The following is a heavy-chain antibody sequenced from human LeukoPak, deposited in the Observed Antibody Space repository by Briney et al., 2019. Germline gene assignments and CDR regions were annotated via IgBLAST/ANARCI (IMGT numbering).Heavy chain of an antibody. V-gene: IGHV5-51*01. CDR2: IHPNDGSS. CDR1: GSIFASYW. CDR3: ARHNNWAFDY. D-gene: IGHD2/OR15-2a*01. Sequence: GGSLQISCKASGSIFASYWIGWVRQMSGKGLEWMAIIHPNDGSSIYSPSFEGQVTISADKSINTAYLEWSTLKASDTAIYYCARHNNWAFDYWDRGTLLTVSS. J-gene: IGHJ4*02.